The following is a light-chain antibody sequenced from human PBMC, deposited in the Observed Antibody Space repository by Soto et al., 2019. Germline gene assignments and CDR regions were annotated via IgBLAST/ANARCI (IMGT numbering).Light chain of an antibody. V-gene: IGLV2-14*03. J-gene: IGLJ2*01. Sequence: QSALTQPASVSGSPGQSITISCTGTSSDVGGYNYVSWYQHHPGKASKLMIYDVSNRPSGVSNRFSGSKSGDTASLTSSGRQAEDEDDCSCSSYTSSSTVFGGGTKVTVL. CDR1: SSDVGGYNY. CDR2: DVS. CDR3: SSYTSSSTV.